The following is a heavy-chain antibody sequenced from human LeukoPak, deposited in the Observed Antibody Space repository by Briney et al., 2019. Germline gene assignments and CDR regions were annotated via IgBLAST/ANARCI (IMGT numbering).Heavy chain of an antibody. D-gene: IGHD2-2*01. CDR3: ARVGGYCSYTSCQYFDY. Sequence: PGGSLRLSCEGSGFTFSGSAMSWVRQAPGKGLEWVSALSGSGVSTHYADSVKGRFTISRDNAKNSLYLQMNSLRAEDTAVYYCARVGGYCSYTSCQYFDYWGQGTLVTVSS. CDR2: LSGSGVST. CDR1: GFTFSGSA. V-gene: IGHV3-23*01. J-gene: IGHJ4*02.